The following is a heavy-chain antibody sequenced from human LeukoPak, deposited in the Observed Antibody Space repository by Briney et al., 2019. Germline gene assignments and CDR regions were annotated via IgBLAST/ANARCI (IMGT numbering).Heavy chain of an antibody. D-gene: IGHD1-26*01. J-gene: IGHJ6*03. CDR3: ARDGATVDYYYYYMDV. CDR2: ISSSSSYI. CDR1: GFTFSSYS. Sequence: GGSLRLSCAASGFTFSSYSMNWVRQAPGKGLEWVSSISSSSSYIYYADSVKGRFTISRGNAKNSLYLQMNSLRAEDTAVYYCARDGATVDYYYYYMDVWGKGTTVTVSS. V-gene: IGHV3-21*01.